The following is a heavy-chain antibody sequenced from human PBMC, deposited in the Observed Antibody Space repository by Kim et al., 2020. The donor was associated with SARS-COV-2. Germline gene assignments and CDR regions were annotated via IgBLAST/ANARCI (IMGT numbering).Heavy chain of an antibody. CDR2: ISSSSYI. CDR3: ARGYSYGSYWYFDL. V-gene: IGHV3-21*04. J-gene: IGHJ2*01. Sequence: GGSLRLSCAASGFTFSSYSMNWVRQAPGKGLEWVSSISSSSYIYYADSVKGRFTISRDNAKNSLYLQMNSLRAEDTAVYYCARGYSYGSYWYFDLWGRGTLVTVSS. D-gene: IGHD5-18*01. CDR1: GFTFSSYS.